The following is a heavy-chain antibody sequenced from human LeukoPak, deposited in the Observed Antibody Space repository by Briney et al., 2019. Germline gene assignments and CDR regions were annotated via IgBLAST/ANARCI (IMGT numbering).Heavy chain of an antibody. D-gene: IGHD1-7*01. Sequence: PSETLSLTCAVYGGSFSGYYWSWIRQPPGKGLEWIGEINHSGSTNYNPSLKSRVTISVDTSKNQFSLKLSSVPAADTSDYYCARAGITGTREDWFDPWGQGTLVTVSS. CDR2: INHSGST. V-gene: IGHV4-34*01. CDR1: GGSFSGYY. CDR3: ARAGITGTREDWFDP. J-gene: IGHJ5*02.